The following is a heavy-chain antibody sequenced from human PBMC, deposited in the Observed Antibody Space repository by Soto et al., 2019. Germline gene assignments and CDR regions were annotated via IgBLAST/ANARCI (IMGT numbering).Heavy chain of an antibody. D-gene: IGHD3-3*02. J-gene: IGHJ5*02. CDR3: ARLGAFYQSLDP. Sequence: QLQLQESGPGLVKPSETLSITCTVSGSSFSPNYWSWIRQPPGKGLEWVGYIYYAGSTSYNPSLKGRITLSLDTSKSQFSLSLSSVTAADTAVYYCARLGAFYQSLDPWGPGTLVTVSS. CDR1: GSSFSPNY. CDR2: IYYAGST. V-gene: IGHV4-59*08.